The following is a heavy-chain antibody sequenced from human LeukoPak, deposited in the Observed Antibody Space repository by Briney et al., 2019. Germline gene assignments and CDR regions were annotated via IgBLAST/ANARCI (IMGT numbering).Heavy chain of an antibody. CDR3: ARVMRYGDYSRWFDP. Sequence: SETLSLTCTVSGGSISSYYWSWIRQPPGKGLEWMGYIYYSGSNNYNPSLKSRVTISVDTSKNQFSLKLSSVTAADTAVYYCARVMRYGDYSRWFDPWGQGTLVTLSS. D-gene: IGHD4-17*01. J-gene: IGHJ5*02. V-gene: IGHV4-59*01. CDR1: GGSISSYY. CDR2: IYYSGSN.